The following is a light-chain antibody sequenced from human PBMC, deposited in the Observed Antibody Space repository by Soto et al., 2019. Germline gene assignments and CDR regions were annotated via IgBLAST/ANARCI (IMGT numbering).Light chain of an antibody. J-gene: IGKJ3*01. CDR1: QSVSKY. CDR2: DAS. V-gene: IGKV3-11*01. CDR3: QRSSNWL. Sequence: EIVLTQSPATLSLSPGERATLSCRASQSVSKYLAWYQQRPGQAPRLIIYDASNRAPGIPSRFSGSGSGTDFTLSTSSLEPEDFAVYYCQRSSNWLFGPGTKVEIK.